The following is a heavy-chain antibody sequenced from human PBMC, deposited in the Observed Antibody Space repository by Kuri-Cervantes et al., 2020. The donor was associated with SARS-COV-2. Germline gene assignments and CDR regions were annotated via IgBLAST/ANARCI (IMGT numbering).Heavy chain of an antibody. D-gene: IGHD2-15*01. J-gene: IGHJ4*02. CDR3: AREAFGYCSGGSCYSHY. CDR1: GFTFSSYW. CDR2: IKQDGSEK. V-gene: IGHV3-7*01. Sequence: GGSLRLTCAASGFTFSSYWMSWVRQAPGKGLEWVANIKQDGSEKYYVDSVEGRFTISRDNAKNSLYLQMNSLRAEDTAVYYCAREAFGYCSGGSCYSHYWGQGTLVTVSS.